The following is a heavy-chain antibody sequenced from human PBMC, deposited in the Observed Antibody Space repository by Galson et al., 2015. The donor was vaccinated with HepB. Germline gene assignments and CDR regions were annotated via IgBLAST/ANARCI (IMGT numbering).Heavy chain of an antibody. Sequence: SLRLSCATSGFTFRTYGMHWVRQAPGKGLEWVSLMWYDGSREYYADFVKGRFTISRDNSKNTVYLEMNSLNAEDTGTYYCAGSYVDYGLDHWGQGTLVTDSS. CDR1: GFTFRTYG. V-gene: IGHV3-33*03. CDR2: MWYDGSRE. J-gene: IGHJ4*02. D-gene: IGHD4-17*01. CDR3: AGSYVDYGLDH.